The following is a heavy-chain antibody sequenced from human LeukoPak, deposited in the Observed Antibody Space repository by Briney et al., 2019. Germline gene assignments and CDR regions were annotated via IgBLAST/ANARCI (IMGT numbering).Heavy chain of an antibody. V-gene: IGHV4-61*01. CDR2: IYYSGST. J-gene: IGHJ4*02. D-gene: IGHD6-19*01. CDR1: GGSISSGSYY. Sequence: SQTLSLTCTVSGGSISSGSYYWSWIRQPPGKGLEWIGYIYYSGSTNYNPSLKSRVTISVDTSKNQFSLKLSSVTAADTAVYYCARVRYSSGRYFDYWGQGTLVTVSS. CDR3: ARVRYSSGRYFDY.